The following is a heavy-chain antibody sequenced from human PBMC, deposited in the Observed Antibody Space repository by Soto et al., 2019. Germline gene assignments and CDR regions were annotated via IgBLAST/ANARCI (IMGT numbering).Heavy chain of an antibody. CDR1: GFTFSGSA. J-gene: IGHJ3*02. CDR2: IRSKANSYAT. Sequence: VGSLRLSCAASGFTFSGSAMHWVRQASGKGLEWVGRIRSKANSYATAYAASVKGRFTISRDDSKNTAYLQMNSLKTEDTAVYYCTRPPYSSGWYEGAFDIWGQGTMVTVSS. CDR3: TRPPYSSGWYEGAFDI. V-gene: IGHV3-73*01. D-gene: IGHD6-19*01.